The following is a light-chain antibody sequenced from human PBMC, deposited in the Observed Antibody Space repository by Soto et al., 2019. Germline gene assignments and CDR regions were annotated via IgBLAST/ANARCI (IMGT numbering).Light chain of an antibody. Sequence: EIVMTQSPATLSLSPGERATLSCRASQTISTDLAWYQQKPGQAPRLLIYGASTRATTFPARFSGGGSGTEFTLTISSLQSEDFAVYYCQHYKSWPWTFGQGTK. V-gene: IGKV3-15*01. CDR1: QTISTD. J-gene: IGKJ1*01. CDR3: QHYKSWPWT. CDR2: GAS.